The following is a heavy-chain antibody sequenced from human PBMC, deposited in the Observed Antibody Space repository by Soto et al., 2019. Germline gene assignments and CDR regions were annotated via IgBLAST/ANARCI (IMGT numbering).Heavy chain of an antibody. CDR2: IYPGDSDT. V-gene: IGHV5-51*01. CDR1: GYSFSSSW. J-gene: IGHJ4*02. CDR3: ARTTIAGIRGYFDY. D-gene: IGHD2-21*01. Sequence: GESLKISCQGSGYSFSSSWIGWVRQMPGKGLEWMGIIYPGDSDTRYSPSFQGQVTISADKSISTAFPQWSSLKASDTATYYCARTTIAGIRGYFDYWGQGTLVTVSS.